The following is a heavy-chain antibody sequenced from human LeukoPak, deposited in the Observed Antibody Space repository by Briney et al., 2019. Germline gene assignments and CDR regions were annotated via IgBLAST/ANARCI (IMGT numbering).Heavy chain of an antibody. D-gene: IGHD3-10*01. CDR2: MNPNSGNT. CDR3: ASGPPKDFGSGSSWFDP. CDR1: GYTFTSYD. J-gene: IGHJ5*02. V-gene: IGHV1-8*01. Sequence: ASVKVSCKASGYTFTSYDINWLRQATGQGLEWMGWMNPNSGNTAYAQKFRGRVTMTRNTSITTAYMELSSLTSEDTAVYYCASGPPKDFGSGSSWFDPWGQGALVTVSS.